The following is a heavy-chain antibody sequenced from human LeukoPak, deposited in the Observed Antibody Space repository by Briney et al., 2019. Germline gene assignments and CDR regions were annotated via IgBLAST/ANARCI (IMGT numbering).Heavy chain of an antibody. V-gene: IGHV1-24*01. J-gene: IGHJ4*02. CDR1: GYTLTQLS. CDR2: FDRENGET. CDR3: ATDSPYDYVWGSYRY. Sequence: ASVKVSCKVTGYTLTQLSMHWVRQAPGKGLEWMGGFDRENGETTYAQKFQGRVTMTEDTSTDTAYMELSSLRSEDTAVYYCATDSPYDYVWGSYRYWGQGTLVTVSS. D-gene: IGHD3-16*02.